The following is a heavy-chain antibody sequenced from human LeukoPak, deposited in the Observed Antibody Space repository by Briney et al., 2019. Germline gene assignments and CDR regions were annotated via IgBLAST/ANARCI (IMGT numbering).Heavy chain of an antibody. J-gene: IGHJ5*02. CDR2: IYYSGST. V-gene: IGHV4-39*07. D-gene: IGHD2/OR15-2a*01. CDR1: GGSISSSSYY. CDR3: VRDTFRGWFHP. Sequence: SETLSLTCTVSGGSISSSSYYWGWIRLPPGKGLEWIGNIYYSGSTYYNPSLKSRVTISVDTSKNQFSLKLSSVTAADTAVYYCVRDTFRGWFHPWGQGTLVTVSS.